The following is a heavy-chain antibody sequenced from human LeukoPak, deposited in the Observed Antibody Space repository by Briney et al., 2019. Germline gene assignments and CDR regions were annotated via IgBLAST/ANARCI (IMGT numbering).Heavy chain of an antibody. CDR2: IYPGDSDT. D-gene: IGHD6-19*01. Sequence: GESLKISCKGSGYSFTGYWIGWVRQMPGKGLEWMGIIYPGDSDTRYSPSFQGQVTISADKSISTAYLQWSSLKASDTAMYYCARIPHTVAGHFDYWGQGTLVTVSS. CDR3: ARIPHTVAGHFDY. V-gene: IGHV5-51*01. CDR1: GYSFTGYW. J-gene: IGHJ4*02.